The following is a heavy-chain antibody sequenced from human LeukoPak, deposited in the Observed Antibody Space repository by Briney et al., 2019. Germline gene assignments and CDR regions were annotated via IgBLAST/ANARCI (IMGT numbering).Heavy chain of an antibody. CDR1: GGSISSSSYY. Sequence: SETLSLTCTVSGGSISSSSYYWGWIRQPPGKGLEWIGSIYYSGSTYYNPSLKSRVTISVDTSKNQFSLKLSSVTAADTAVYYCARVGYYDYVWGSYRYTGGGSHGYYYFDYWGQGTLVTVSS. V-gene: IGHV4-39*01. J-gene: IGHJ4*02. D-gene: IGHD3-16*02. CDR2: IYYSGST. CDR3: ARVGYYDYVWGSYRYTGGGSHGYYYFDY.